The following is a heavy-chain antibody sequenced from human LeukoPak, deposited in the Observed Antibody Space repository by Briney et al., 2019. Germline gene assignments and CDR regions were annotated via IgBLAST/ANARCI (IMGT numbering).Heavy chain of an antibody. CDR1: GYTFTSYD. V-gene: IGHV1-8*01. CDR3: ARVLSVSTTAVRFFDY. Sequence: GASVKVSCKASGYTFTSYDINWVRQATGQGLEWMGWMNPNSGNTGYAQKFQGRVTMTRNTSITTAYMELSRLRSDDTAVYYCARVLSVSTTAVRFFDYWGQGTLVTVSS. J-gene: IGHJ4*02. D-gene: IGHD4-11*01. CDR2: MNPNSGNT.